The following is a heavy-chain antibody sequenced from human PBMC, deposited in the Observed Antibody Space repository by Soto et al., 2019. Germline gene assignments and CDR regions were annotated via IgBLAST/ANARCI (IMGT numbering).Heavy chain of an antibody. CDR2: MNPNSGNT. Sequence: GASVKVSCKASGYTFTSYDINWVRQATGQGLEWMGWMNPNSGNTGYAQKFQGRVTMTRNTSISTAYMELSSLRSEDTAVYYCARGHLEYSSSGHGSNYYYYYYMDVWGKGTTVTVSS. CDR1: GYTFTSYD. V-gene: IGHV1-8*01. CDR3: ARGHLEYSSSGHGSNYYYYYYMDV. J-gene: IGHJ6*03. D-gene: IGHD6-6*01.